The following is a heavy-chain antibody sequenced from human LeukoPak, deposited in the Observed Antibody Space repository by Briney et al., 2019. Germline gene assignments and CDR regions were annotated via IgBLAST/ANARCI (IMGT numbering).Heavy chain of an antibody. J-gene: IGHJ4*02. D-gene: IGHD4-17*01. CDR1: GYTFINYW. Sequence: GESLRISCKGSGYTFINYWIGWVRRMPGKGLEWMGIIYPSDSDTRYSPSFRGQVTISADKSISTAYLQWSSLKASDTAMYYCAGHDYGDYGIFKFWGQGTLVTVSS. V-gene: IGHV5-51*01. CDR3: AGHDYGDYGIFKF. CDR2: IYPSDSDT.